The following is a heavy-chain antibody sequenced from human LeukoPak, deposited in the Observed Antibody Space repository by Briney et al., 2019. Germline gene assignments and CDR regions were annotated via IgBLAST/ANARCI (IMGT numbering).Heavy chain of an antibody. D-gene: IGHD2-21*02. CDR1: GFSFSGYY. J-gene: IGHJ5*02. Sequence: KPGGSLRLSCAASGFSFSGYYMTWTRQAPGKGLEWVSKISSSGGTIYYADSVKGRFTISRDNAKNSLYLQMNSLRAEDTAVYYCARVSSCGGDCYSPWGQGTLVTVSS. CDR3: ARVSSCGGDCYSP. V-gene: IGHV3-11*04. CDR2: ISSSGGTI.